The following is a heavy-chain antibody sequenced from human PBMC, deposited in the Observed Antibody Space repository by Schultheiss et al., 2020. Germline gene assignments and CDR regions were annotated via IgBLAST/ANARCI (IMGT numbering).Heavy chain of an antibody. CDR1: GFTFSSYG. J-gene: IGHJ6*02. CDR2: ISYDGSNK. V-gene: IGHV3-30*03. D-gene: IGHD2-2*01. CDR3: ARGDCSSTSCYVTYYYYYGMDV. Sequence: GGSLRLSCAASGFTFSSYGMHWVRQAPGKGLEWVAVISYDGSNKYYADSVKGRFTISRDNSKNTLYLQMNSLRAEDTAVYYCARGDCSSTSCYVTYYYYYGMDVWGQGTTVTVSS.